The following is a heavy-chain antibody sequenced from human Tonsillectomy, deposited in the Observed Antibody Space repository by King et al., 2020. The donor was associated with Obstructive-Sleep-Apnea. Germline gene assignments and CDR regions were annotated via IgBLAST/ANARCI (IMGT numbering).Heavy chain of an antibody. CDR2: ISYDGSNK. D-gene: IGHD5-18*01. CDR3: ARGSWIAEGVDTAGRGYFQH. V-gene: IGHV3-30*04. CDR1: GFTFSSYA. Sequence: VQLVESGGGVVQPGRSLRLSCAASGFTFSSYAMHWVRQAPGKGLEWVAVISYDGSNKYYADSVKGRFTISRDNSKNTLYLQMNSLRAEETAVYYCARGSWIAEGVDTAGRGYFQHWGQGTLVTVSS. J-gene: IGHJ1*01.